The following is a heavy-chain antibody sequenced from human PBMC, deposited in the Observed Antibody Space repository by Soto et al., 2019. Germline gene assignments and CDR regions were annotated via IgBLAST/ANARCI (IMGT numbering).Heavy chain of an antibody. CDR1: GYTFTSYY. V-gene: IGHV1-46*01. CDR2: INPSGGGT. J-gene: IGHJ3*02. CDR3: ARVWEPDAFDI. D-gene: IGHD1-26*01. Sequence: ASVKVSCKASGYTFTSYYMHWVRQAPGQGLEWMGIINPSGGGTSYAQKFQGRVTMTRDTSTSTVYMELSSLRSEDTAVYYCARVWEPDAFDIWGQGTMVTVSS.